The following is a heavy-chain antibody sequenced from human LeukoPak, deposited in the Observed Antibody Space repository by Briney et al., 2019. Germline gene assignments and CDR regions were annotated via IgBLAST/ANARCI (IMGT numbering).Heavy chain of an antibody. V-gene: IGHV1-69*05. J-gene: IGHJ4*02. D-gene: IGHD6-13*01. CDR3: ARGKYSSSWYWVY. CDR2: IIPIFGTA. CDR1: GGTFSSYA. Sequence: SVKVSCKASGGTFSSYAISWVRQAPGQGLEWMGRIIPIFGTANYAQKFQGRVTITTDESTSTAYMELSSLRSEGTAVYYCARGKYSSSWYWVYWGQGTLVTVSS.